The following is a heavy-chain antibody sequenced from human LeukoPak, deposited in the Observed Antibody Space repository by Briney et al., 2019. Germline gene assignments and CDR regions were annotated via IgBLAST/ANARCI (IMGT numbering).Heavy chain of an antibody. CDR2: INHSGST. D-gene: IGHD2-21*02. V-gene: IGHV4-34*01. J-gene: IGHJ6*03. Sequence: SGTLSLTCAVYGGSFSPYYWSWIRQPPGKGLEWIGEINHSGSTNYNPSLKSRVTISVDTSKNQFSLKLSSVTAADTAVYYCARGRPYCGGDCYPYYYYYYMDVWGKGTTVTVSS. CDR3: ARGRPYCGGDCYPYYYYYYMDV. CDR1: GGSFSPYY.